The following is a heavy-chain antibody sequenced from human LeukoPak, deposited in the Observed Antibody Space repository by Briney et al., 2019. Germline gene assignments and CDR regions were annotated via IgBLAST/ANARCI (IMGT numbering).Heavy chain of an antibody. D-gene: IGHD1-26*01. V-gene: IGHV4-39*07. CDR2: IYYSGST. CDR1: GGSTTTSSYY. J-gene: IGHJ4*02. Sequence: ASETLSLTPTVSGGSTTTSSYYWGWIRQPPGKGLERIGSIYYSGSTNYNPSLKSRVTISVDTSKNQFSLKLSSVTAADTAVYYCAREGGSYFLDYWGQGTLVTVSS. CDR3: AREGGSYFLDY.